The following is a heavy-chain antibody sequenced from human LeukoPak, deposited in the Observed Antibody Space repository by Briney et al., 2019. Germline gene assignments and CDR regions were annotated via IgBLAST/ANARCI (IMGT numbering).Heavy chain of an antibody. CDR2: IYYSGST. CDR1: GGSISSYY. V-gene: IGHV4-59*01. CDR3: ARLVDYYYYYYMDV. J-gene: IGHJ6*03. Sequence: PSETLSLTCTVSGGSISSYYWSWIRQPPGKGLEWIGYIYYSGSTNYNPSLKSRVTISVDTSKNQFSLKLSSVTAADTAVYYCARLVDYYYYYYMDVWGRGTTVTVSS. D-gene: IGHD3-9*01.